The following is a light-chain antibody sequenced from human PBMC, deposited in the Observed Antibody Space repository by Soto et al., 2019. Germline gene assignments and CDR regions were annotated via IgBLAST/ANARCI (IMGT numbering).Light chain of an antibody. V-gene: IGLV2-11*01. CDR1: SSDVGGYDF. Sequence: QSVLTQPRSVSASPGQSVTISCSGTSSDVGGYDFVSWYQQHPGKAPKLMIYDVNKRPSGVPDRFSGSKSGNTASLTISGLQAEDEADYYCCSYAGIYTYVFGTGTKLTVL. CDR3: CSYAGIYTYV. J-gene: IGLJ1*01. CDR2: DVN.